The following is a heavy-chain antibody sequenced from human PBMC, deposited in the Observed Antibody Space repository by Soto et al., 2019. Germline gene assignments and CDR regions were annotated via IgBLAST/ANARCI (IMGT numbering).Heavy chain of an antibody. CDR3: ARDRVRTPEGVDSFDV. CDR2: INPQSGGS. D-gene: IGHD3-10*01. J-gene: IGHJ3*01. Sequence: GASLKISCKASGYVFSNYFMHWVRQAPGQGLEWMGYINPQSGGSKYEDNFQDRVTMTRDTPKTAVYMELRGLTSDDTAVYYCARDRVRTPEGVDSFDVCVQVTLVTL. CDR1: GYVFSNYF. V-gene: IGHV1-2*02.